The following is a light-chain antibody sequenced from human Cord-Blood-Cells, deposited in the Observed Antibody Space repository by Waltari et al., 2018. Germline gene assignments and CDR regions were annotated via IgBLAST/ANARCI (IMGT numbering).Light chain of an antibody. Sequence: QSALTQPASVSGSPGQSITISCPGTSRDCGRYNLVSWYQQHPGKAPKLMIYEGSKRPSGVSNRFSGSKSGNTASLTISGLQAEDEADYYCCSYAGSSTWVFGGGTKLTVL. J-gene: IGLJ3*02. V-gene: IGLV2-23*01. CDR1: SRDCGRYNL. CDR2: EGS. CDR3: CSYAGSSTWV.